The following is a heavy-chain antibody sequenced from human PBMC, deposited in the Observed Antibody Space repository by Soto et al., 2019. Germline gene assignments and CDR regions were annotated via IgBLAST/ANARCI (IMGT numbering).Heavy chain of an antibody. CDR2: IWYDGSNK. Sequence: QVQLVESGGGVVQPGRSLRLSCAASGFTFSSYGMHWVRQAPGKGLEWVAVIWYDGSNKYYADSVKGRFTISRDNSKNTLYLQMNSLRAEDTAVYYCARDLASSYYYYGMDVWGQGTTVTVSS. J-gene: IGHJ6*02. D-gene: IGHD6-6*01. CDR1: GFTFSSYG. V-gene: IGHV3-33*01. CDR3: ARDLASSYYYYGMDV.